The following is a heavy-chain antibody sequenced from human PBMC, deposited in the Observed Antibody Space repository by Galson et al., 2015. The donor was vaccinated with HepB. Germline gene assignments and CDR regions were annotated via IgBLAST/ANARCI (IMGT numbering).Heavy chain of an antibody. CDR2: IKSKNDGGTT. CDR3: TTIRVTYYDFWSGLLPDAFDI. CDR1: GFTFSNAW. J-gene: IGHJ3*02. D-gene: IGHD3-3*01. V-gene: IGHV3-15*01. Sequence: SLRLSCAASGFTFSNAWMSWVRQAPGKGLEWVGRIKSKNDGGTTDYAAPVKGRFTISREDSKNTLYLQMNSLKTEDTAVYYCTTIRVTYYDFWSGLLPDAFDIWGQGTMVTVSS.